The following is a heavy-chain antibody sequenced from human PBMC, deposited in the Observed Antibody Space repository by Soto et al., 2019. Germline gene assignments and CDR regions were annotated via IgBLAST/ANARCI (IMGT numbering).Heavy chain of an antibody. J-gene: IGHJ4*02. Sequence: ASVKVSCKASGYTFTSYGISWVRQAPGQGLEWMGWISAYNGNTNYAQKLQGRVTMTTDTSTSTAYMELRSLRSDDTAVYYCARLEEDFWSGYYMFYWGQGTLVTVSS. CDR3: ARLEEDFWSGYYMFY. CDR2: ISAYNGNT. CDR1: GYTFTSYG. D-gene: IGHD3-3*01. V-gene: IGHV1-18*01.